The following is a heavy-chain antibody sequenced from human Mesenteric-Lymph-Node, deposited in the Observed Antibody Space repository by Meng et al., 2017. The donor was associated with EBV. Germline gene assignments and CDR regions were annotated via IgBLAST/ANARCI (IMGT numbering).Heavy chain of an antibody. CDR3: ARRAHTAYHYEENFDS. J-gene: IGHJ4*02. V-gene: IGHV3-73*01. CDR1: GFTFSDSA. Sequence: EVHLVESGGGLFQPGGSLKLSCSASGFTFSDSAMYWVRQAPGKGLDWVGRIRSKDDSYATLYAASVKGRFTISRDDSQNMVYLQMNSLKTDDTAVYYCARRAHTAYHYEENFDSWGQGTLVTVSS. D-gene: IGHD5-12*01. CDR2: IRSKDDSYAT.